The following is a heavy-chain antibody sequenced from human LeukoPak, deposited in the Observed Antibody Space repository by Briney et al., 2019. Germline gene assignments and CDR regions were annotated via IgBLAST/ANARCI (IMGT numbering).Heavy chain of an antibody. V-gene: IGHV1-3*01. CDR1: GYSFTGYA. D-gene: IGHD3-22*01. CDR2: INAANGNT. Sequence: ASVKVSCKASGYSFTGYAMHWVRQAPGQRLEWMGWINAANGNTKYSQKFQGRVTITRDTSASTAYMELSSLRSGDTAVFYCARQDSSEYVFDYWGQGTLVTVSS. J-gene: IGHJ4*02. CDR3: ARQDSSEYVFDY.